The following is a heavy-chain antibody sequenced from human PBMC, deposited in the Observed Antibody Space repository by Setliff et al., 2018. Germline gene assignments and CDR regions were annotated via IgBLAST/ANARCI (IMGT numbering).Heavy chain of an antibody. CDR3: ARDLTAMYYFDY. CDR1: GGSISSSNYY. V-gene: IGHV4-39*07. Sequence: SLTCTVSGGSISSSNYYWGWIRQPPGKGLEWIGSIYYSGSTNYNPSLKSRVTISVDTSKNQFSLKLSSVTAADTAVYYCARDLTAMYYFDYWGQGTLVTVSS. J-gene: IGHJ4*02. CDR2: IYYSGST.